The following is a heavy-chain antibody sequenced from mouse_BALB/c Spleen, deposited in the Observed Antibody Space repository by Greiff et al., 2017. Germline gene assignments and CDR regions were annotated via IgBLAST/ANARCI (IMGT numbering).Heavy chain of an antibody. D-gene: IGHD2-10*02. Sequence: QVQLQQPGAELVRPGASVKLSCKASGYTFTSYWMNWVKQRPAQGLEWIGRIDPYDSATHYNQKFKDKAILTVDTSSSTAYMQLSSLTSEDSAVYYCARNKYGNSYVMDYWGQGTSVTVSS. CDR1: GYTFTSYW. J-gene: IGHJ4*01. CDR2: IDPYDSAT. CDR3: ARNKYGNSYVMDY. V-gene: IGHV1-52*01.